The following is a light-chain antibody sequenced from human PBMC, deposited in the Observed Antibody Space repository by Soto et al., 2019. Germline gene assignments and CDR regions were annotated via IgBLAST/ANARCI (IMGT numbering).Light chain of an antibody. Sequence: DIQMTQSPSTLSASVGDRVTITCRASQSISSWLAWYQQKPGKAPKLLIYTASSLESGVPSRFSGGGPGTEFTLTISSRQPDDFATYSCKEYNSHSRYTFGQGTKLEIK. CDR1: QSISSW. CDR2: TAS. J-gene: IGKJ2*01. CDR3: KEYNSHSRYT. V-gene: IGKV1-5*03.